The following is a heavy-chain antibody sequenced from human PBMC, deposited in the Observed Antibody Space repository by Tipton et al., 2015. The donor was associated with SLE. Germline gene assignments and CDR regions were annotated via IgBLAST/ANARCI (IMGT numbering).Heavy chain of an antibody. D-gene: IGHD3-10*01. Sequence: TLSLTCAVYGGSFSGYHWTWIRQPPGQGLEWIGEIADTGSPNYNPSLKSRVTISLDTSKSQFSLILNSLTAADTAVYYCAKFGKTTDFYLDSWGQGTLVSVSS. V-gene: IGHV4-34*01. CDR1: GGSFSGYH. CDR2: IADTGSP. CDR3: AKFGKTTDFYLDS. J-gene: IGHJ4*02.